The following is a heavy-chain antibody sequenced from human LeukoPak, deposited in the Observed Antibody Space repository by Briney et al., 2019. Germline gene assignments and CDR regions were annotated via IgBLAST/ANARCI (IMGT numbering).Heavy chain of an antibody. V-gene: IGHV1-46*03. CDR2: INPSGGST. CDR1: GYTFTSYY. Sequence: ASVKVSCKASGYTFTSYYMHWVRQAPGQGLEWMGVINPSGGSTTYAQKFQGRVTVTRDTSTSTVYMELSSLGSEDTAVYYCARGTYYDFWSGYWGSSTIDYWGQGTLVTVSS. D-gene: IGHD3-3*01. CDR3: ARGTYYDFWSGYWGSSTIDY. J-gene: IGHJ4*02.